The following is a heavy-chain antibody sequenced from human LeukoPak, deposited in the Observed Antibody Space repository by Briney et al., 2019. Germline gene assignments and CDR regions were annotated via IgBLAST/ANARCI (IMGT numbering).Heavy chain of an antibody. V-gene: IGHV3-30*04. Sequence: GGSLRLSCAASGFTFSSYVMHWVRQAPGKGLEWVAIISYDGSNEYYADSVKGRFTISRDNSKNTLYLQMNSLRAADTAVYYCARATAMVGIFDYWGQGTLVTVSS. CDR2: ISYDGSNE. J-gene: IGHJ4*02. CDR1: GFTFSSYV. D-gene: IGHD5-18*01. CDR3: ARATAMVGIFDY.